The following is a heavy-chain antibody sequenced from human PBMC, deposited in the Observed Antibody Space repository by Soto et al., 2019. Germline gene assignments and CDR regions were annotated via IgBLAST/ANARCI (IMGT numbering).Heavy chain of an antibody. D-gene: IGHD6-13*01. CDR2: VGAAGDT. J-gene: IGHJ3*02. CDR3: ARRSIAAYGAFDI. CDR1: GFTFSTYG. V-gene: IGHV3-13*01. Sequence: GGSLRLSCAASGFTFSTYGMHWVRQATGKGLEWVSGVGAAGDTYYPDSVRGRFTISRENVKDSLYLQMNSLRAEDTAVYYCARRSIAAYGAFDIWGRGTMVTVSS.